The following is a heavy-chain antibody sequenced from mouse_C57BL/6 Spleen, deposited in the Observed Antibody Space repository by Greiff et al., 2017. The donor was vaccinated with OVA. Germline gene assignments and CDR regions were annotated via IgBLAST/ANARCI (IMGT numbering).Heavy chain of an antibody. CDR3: ARRSSYGYFDV. CDR1: GYTFTSYW. V-gene: IGHV1-69*01. J-gene: IGHJ1*03. D-gene: IGHD1-1*01. CDR2: IDPSDSYT. Sequence: LQQPGAELVMPGASVKLSCKASGYTFTSYWMHWVKQRPGQGLEWIGEIDPSDSYTNYNQKFKGKATLTVDTSSSTAYMQLSSLTSEDSAVYYCARRSSYGYFDVWGTGTTVTVSS.